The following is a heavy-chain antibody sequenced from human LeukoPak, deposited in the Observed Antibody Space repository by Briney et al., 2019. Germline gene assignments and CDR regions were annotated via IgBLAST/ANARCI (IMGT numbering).Heavy chain of an antibody. CDR2: IIPIFGTA. CDR3: ARSLCSGGSCYPSSGGFDP. V-gene: IGHV1-69*01. CDR1: GGTLSSYA. D-gene: IGHD2-15*01. J-gene: IGHJ5*02. Sequence: ASVKVSCKASGGTLSSYAISWARQAPGQGLEWMGGIIPIFGTANYAQKFQGRVTITADESTSTAYMELSSLRSEDTAVYYCARSLCSGGSCYPSSGGFDPWGQGTLVTVSS.